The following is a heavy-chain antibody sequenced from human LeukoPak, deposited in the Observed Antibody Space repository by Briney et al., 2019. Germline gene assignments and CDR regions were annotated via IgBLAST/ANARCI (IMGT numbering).Heavy chain of an antibody. CDR2: ISSSGSTI. J-gene: IGHJ4*02. CDR3: ARVDQGYDFWSGYPPTRQVFED. CDR1: GFTFSDYY. D-gene: IGHD3-3*01. Sequence: PGGSLRLSCAASGFTFSDYYMSWIRQAPGKGLEWVSYISSSGSTIYYADSVKGRFTISRDNAKNSLYLQMNSLRAEDTAVYYCARVDQGYDFWSGYPPTRQVFEDWGQGTLVTVSS. V-gene: IGHV3-11*01.